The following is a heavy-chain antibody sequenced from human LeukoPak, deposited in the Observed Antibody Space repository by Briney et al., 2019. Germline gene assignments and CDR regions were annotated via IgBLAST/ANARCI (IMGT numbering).Heavy chain of an antibody. V-gene: IGHV3-20*04. CDR1: GFTFDDYG. J-gene: IGHJ4*02. D-gene: IGHD6-6*01. CDR3: AILASSSSGTDY. CDR2: INWNGGST. Sequence: GGSLRLSCAASGFTFDDYGMSWVRQAPGKGLEWVSGINWNGGSTGYADSVKGRFTISRDNAKNSLYLQMNSLRAEDTAVYYCAILASSSSGTDYWGQGTLVTVSS.